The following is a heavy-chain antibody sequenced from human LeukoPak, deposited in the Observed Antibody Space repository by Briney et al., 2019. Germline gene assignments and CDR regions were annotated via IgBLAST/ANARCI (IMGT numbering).Heavy chain of an antibody. Sequence: GGSLRLSCAASGFTFGRHWMSWVRQAPGKGLEWVAHMNQGGSETTNVDSVKGRFTISRDNSKNTLYLEVISLTAEDTAVYYCAKDDAWLRFGEWSQGTLVTVSS. CDR1: GFTFGRHW. V-gene: IGHV3-7*03. CDR2: MNQGGSET. D-gene: IGHD3-10*01. J-gene: IGHJ4*02. CDR3: AKDDAWLRFGE.